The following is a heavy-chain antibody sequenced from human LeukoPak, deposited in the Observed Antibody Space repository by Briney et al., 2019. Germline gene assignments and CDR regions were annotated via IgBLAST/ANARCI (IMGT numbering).Heavy chain of an antibody. D-gene: IGHD6-13*01. V-gene: IGHV3-7*04. CDR2: IKQDGSEK. CDR1: GFXFSTYW. CDR3: ARVANSWYNYFDF. Sequence: GGSLRLSCAASGFXFSTYWITWVRQAPGKGLEWVANIKQDGSEKYYVDSVKGRFTISRDNAKNSLYLQMNSLRVEDTAVYYCARVANSWYNYFDFWGQGTLVTVSS. J-gene: IGHJ4*02.